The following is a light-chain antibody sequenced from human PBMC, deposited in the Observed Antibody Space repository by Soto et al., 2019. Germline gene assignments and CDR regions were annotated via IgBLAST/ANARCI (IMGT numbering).Light chain of an antibody. V-gene: IGKV3-11*01. CDR1: QSVSSY. CDR2: DAS. J-gene: IGKJ3*01. CDR3: QQRSNWPPGFT. Sequence: EIVLTQSPATLSLSPGERATLSCRASQSVSSYLAWYQQNPGQAPRLLIYDASNRATGIPARFSGSGSGTVFTLTISSLEPEDFAVYYCQQRSNWPPGFTFGPGTKVDIK.